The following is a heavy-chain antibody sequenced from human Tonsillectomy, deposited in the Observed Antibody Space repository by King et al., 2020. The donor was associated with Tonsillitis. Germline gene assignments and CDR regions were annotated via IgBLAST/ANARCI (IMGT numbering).Heavy chain of an antibody. D-gene: IGHD3-22*01. CDR2: IYPGDSDT. CDR3: AGQGGFYYYDSSGYYRDY. J-gene: IGHJ4*02. Sequence: VQLVESGAEVKKPGESLKISCKGSGYSFTSYWIGWVRQMPGKGLEWMGIIYPGDSDTRYSPSFQGQVTISADKSISTAYLQWSSLKASDTAMYYCAGQGGFYYYDSSGYYRDYWGQETLVTVSS. V-gene: IGHV5-51*01. CDR1: GYSFTSYW.